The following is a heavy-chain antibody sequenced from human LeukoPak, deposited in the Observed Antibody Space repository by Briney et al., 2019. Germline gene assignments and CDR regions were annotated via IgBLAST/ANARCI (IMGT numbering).Heavy chain of an antibody. J-gene: IGHJ5*02. D-gene: IGHD3-10*01. CDR3: ARENYYGSGSYYRVNWFDP. V-gene: IGHV4-59*01. CDR2: IYYSGST. CDR1: GGSISSYY. Sequence: PSETLSLTCTVSGGSISSYYWSWIRQPPGKGLEWIGYIYYSGSTNYNPSLKSRVTISVDTSKNQFSLKLSSVTAADTAVYYCARENYYGSGSYYRVNWFDPWGQGTLVTVSS.